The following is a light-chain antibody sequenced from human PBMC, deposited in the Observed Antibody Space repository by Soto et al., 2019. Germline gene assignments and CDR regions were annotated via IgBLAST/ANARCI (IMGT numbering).Light chain of an antibody. V-gene: IGKV1-39*01. CDR2: AAS. J-gene: IGKJ2*01. CDR1: QSISSY. Sequence: IQLTQSPSSLSASVGDRVTITCRASQSISSYLNWYQQKPGKAPMLLIYAASSLQSGVPSRFSGSGSRTDFTLTISSLQPEDFATYYCQQSYSTPYTFVQGTKLEIK. CDR3: QQSYSTPYT.